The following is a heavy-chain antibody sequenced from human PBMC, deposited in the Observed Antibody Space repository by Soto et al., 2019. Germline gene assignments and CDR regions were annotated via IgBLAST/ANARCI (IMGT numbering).Heavy chain of an antibody. D-gene: IGHD3-22*01. J-gene: IGHJ4*02. CDR2: IVVGSGNT. V-gene: IGHV1-58*01. CDR3: AAGRGDYSSGYYYGPY. Sequence: SVKVSCKASGFTFTSSAVQWVRQARGQRLEWIGWIVVGSGNTNYAQKFQERVTITRDMSTSTAYMELSSLRSEDTAVYYCAAGRGDYSSGYYYGPYWGQGTLVTVSS. CDR1: GFTFTSSA.